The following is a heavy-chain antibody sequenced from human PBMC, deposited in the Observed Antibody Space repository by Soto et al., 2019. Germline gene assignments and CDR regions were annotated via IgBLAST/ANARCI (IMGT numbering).Heavy chain of an antibody. CDR1: GFTFSSYA. V-gene: IGHV3-23*01. Sequence: EVQLLESGGALVQPGGSLRLSCAASGFTFSSYAMTWFRQAPGKGLEWVSGLSGSGGSTYYADSVKGRFTISRDNSKNTIYLQMNSLRAEDTAVYYGAKGVRSYYYYGMDVWGQGTTVTVS. J-gene: IGHJ6*02. CDR3: AKGVRSYYYYGMDV. CDR2: LSGSGGST.